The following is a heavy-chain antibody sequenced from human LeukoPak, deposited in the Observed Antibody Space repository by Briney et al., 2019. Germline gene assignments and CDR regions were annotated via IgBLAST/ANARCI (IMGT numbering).Heavy chain of an antibody. D-gene: IGHD1-26*01. Sequence: GGSLRLSCAASGFTFSNYNMNWVRQAPGKGLEWVSSISTSSSYIYYADSVKGRFTISRDNAKNSLYLQMNSLRAEDTAVYYCARHNSIVGATTKAFDIWGQGTVVTVSS. J-gene: IGHJ3*02. CDR2: ISTSSSYI. V-gene: IGHV3-21*01. CDR1: GFTFSNYN. CDR3: ARHNSIVGATTKAFDI.